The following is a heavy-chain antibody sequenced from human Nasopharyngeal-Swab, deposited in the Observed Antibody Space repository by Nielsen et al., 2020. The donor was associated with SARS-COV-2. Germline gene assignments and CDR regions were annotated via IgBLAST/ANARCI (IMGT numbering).Heavy chain of an antibody. Sequence: KVSCKGSGYSFTSYWIGWVRQMPGKGLEWMGIIYPGDSDTRYSPSFQSQVTISADKSISTAYLQWSSLKASDTAMYYCARLLLWFGELMFDYWGQGTLVTVSS. CDR2: IYPGDSDT. V-gene: IGHV5-51*01. CDR3: ARLLLWFGELMFDY. CDR1: GYSFTSYW. D-gene: IGHD3-10*01. J-gene: IGHJ4*02.